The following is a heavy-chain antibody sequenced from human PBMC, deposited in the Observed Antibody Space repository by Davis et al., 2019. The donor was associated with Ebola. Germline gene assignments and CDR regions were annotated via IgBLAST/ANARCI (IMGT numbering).Heavy chain of an antibody. J-gene: IGHJ5*02. CDR3: ARAAVVVVPDFNWFDP. D-gene: IGHD2-15*01. Sequence: SETLSLTCAVSGGSISSSNWWSWVRQPPGKGLEWIGYIYYSGSTYYNPSLKSRVTISVDTSKNQFSLKLSSVTAADTAVYYCARAAVVVVPDFNWFDPWGQGTLVTVSS. CDR2: IYYSGST. V-gene: IGHV4-4*02. CDR1: GGSISSSNW.